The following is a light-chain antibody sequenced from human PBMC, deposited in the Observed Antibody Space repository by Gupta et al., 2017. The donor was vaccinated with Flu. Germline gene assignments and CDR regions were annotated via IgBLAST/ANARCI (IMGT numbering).Light chain of an antibody. J-gene: IGKJ2*02. Sequence: PATQSVSPGERAPLPCRASQSVSNNLGWYQQKPGQAPRLRIVAASTRATGIPARVSGSGCGTEFTLTISSLQSEDFAFDYCQQYNRRTSCTFGQGTKVEIK. V-gene: IGKV3-15*01. CDR1: QSVSNN. CDR2: AAS. CDR3: QQYNRRTSCT.